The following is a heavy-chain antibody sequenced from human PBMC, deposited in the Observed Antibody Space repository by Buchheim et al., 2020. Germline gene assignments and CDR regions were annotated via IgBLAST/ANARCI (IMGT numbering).Heavy chain of an antibody. CDR3: AKDRGYYYDSNYFDY. Sequence: VQLVESGGGLVKPGGSLRLSCAASGFTFSSYGMHWVRQAPGKGLEWVAVISYDGSNKYYADSVKGRFTISRDNSKNTLYLQMNSLRAEDTAVYYCAKDRGYYYDSNYFDYWGQGTL. V-gene: IGHV3-30*18. J-gene: IGHJ4*02. CDR2: ISYDGSNK. D-gene: IGHD3-22*01. CDR1: GFTFSSYG.